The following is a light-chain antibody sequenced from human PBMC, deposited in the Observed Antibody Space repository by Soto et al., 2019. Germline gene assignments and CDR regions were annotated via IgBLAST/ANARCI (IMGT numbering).Light chain of an antibody. V-gene: IGKV1-39*01. CDR1: QSISSQ. J-gene: IGKJ2*01. Sequence: DIQMTQSPSSLSASVGDRVTITCRASQSISSQLNWYQQKPGKAPNLLMYGASRLQSGVPSRFSGSGSGTDFTLTINSLQPEDFATYYCQQSYTTPRTFGQGTKLEIK. CDR3: QQSYTTPRT. CDR2: GAS.